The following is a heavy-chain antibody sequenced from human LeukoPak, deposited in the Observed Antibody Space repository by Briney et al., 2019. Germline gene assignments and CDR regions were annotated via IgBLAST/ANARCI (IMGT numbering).Heavy chain of an antibody. Sequence: GRSLRLSCAASGFTFNSFAMHWVRQAPGKRLDWVAFISYDGNNKYYADSVRGRFTVSRDNSKNTLYLQMNSLRVEDTAVYYCARDLIALAAPSYWGQGILVTVSP. V-gene: IGHV3-30-3*01. J-gene: IGHJ4*02. CDR1: GFTFNSFA. CDR3: ARDLIALAAPSY. D-gene: IGHD6-19*01. CDR2: ISYDGNNK.